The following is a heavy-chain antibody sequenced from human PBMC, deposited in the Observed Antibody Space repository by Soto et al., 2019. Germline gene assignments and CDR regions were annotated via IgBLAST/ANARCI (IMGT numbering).Heavy chain of an antibody. D-gene: IGHD5-12*01. J-gene: IGHJ4*02. CDR1: DGSINTFY. V-gene: IGHV4-4*07. Sequence: SVPLSLTCTVADGSINTFYWSWVRQPAGKGLEWIGRIFSSGSTSFNPSLESRVAMSVDTSKNHFSLNLSSVTAADMAVYYCAREGSYSAYNFAHGIQLWSFDFWGQGALVTVSS. CDR3: AREGSYSAYNFAHGIQLWSFDF. CDR2: IFSSGST.